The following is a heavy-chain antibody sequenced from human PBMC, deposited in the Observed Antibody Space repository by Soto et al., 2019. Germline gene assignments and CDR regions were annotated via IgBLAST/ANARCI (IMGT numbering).Heavy chain of an antibody. CDR2: IWYDGSNK. D-gene: IGHD1-20*01. J-gene: IGHJ5*02. CDR3: AREFPNWNDDRTFWFDP. Sequence: GGSLRLSCAASGFTFSSYGMHWVRQAPGKGLEWVAVIWYDGSNKYYADSVKGRFTISRDNSKDTLYLQMNSLRAEDTAVYYCAREFPNWNDDRTFWFDPWGQGTLVTVSS. V-gene: IGHV3-33*01. CDR1: GFTFSSYG.